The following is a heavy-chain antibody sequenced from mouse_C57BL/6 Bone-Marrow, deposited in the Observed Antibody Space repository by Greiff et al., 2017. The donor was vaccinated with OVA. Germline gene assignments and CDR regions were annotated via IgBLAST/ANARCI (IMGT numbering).Heavy chain of an antibody. CDR1: GFTFTDYY. V-gene: IGHV7-3*01. J-gene: IGHJ2*01. Sequence: EVKLMESGGGLVQPGGSLSLSCAASGFTFTDYYMSWVRPPPGTALEWLGFIRNKANGYTTEYSASVKGRFTISRDNSQSILYLQMNALRAEDSATYYCARWGNSYYCDYWGQGTTLTVSS. CDR2: IRNKANGYTT. D-gene: IGHD2-1*01. CDR3: ARWGNSYYCDY.